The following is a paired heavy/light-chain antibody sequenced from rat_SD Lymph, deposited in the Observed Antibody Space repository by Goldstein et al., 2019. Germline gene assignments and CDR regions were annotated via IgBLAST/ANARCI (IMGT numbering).Light chain of an antibody. Sequence: DIQMTQSPSSLSASLGDRVTITCRASQDIGNYLTWFQQKPGKSPRRMIYGATNLEDGVPSRFSGSRSGSDYSLTISSLESEDVADYHCLQSIQYPLTFGSGTKLEIK. CDR1: QDIGNY. CDR2: GAT. CDR3: LQSIQYPLT. V-gene: IGKV14S14*01. J-gene: IGKJ5*01.
Heavy chain of an antibody. CDR3: AKLGSVGPFDY. CDR2: IYYDSSSK. D-gene: IGHD1-12*02. CDR1: GFTFSNYG. J-gene: IGHJ2*01. Sequence: EVQLVESGEGLVQPGSSMKLSCVASGFTFSNYGMNWIRQAPKKGLEWIALIYYDSSSKYYADSVKGRFTISRDNSKNTLYLEMNSLRSEDTAMYYCAKLGSVGPFDYWGQGVMVTVSS. V-gene: IGHV5-54*01.